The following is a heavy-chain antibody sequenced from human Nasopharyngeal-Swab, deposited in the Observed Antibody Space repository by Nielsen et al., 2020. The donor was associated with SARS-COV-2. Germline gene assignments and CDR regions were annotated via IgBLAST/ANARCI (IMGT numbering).Heavy chain of an antibody. D-gene: IGHD5/OR15-5a*01. CDR3: AKMEGFIPLSNTWSRFDP. CDR2: ISGSGGKT. J-gene: IGHJ5*02. V-gene: IGHV3-23*01. CDR1: GSGFTFSNHV. Sequence: GGSLRLSCGASGSGFTFSNHVMSWVRQATGRGLEWVSAISGSGGKTYYADTVKGRFTVSRDNSKNTVFLEMNSLRVEDTAVYYCAKMEGFIPLSNTWSRFDPWCQGTLVTVSS.